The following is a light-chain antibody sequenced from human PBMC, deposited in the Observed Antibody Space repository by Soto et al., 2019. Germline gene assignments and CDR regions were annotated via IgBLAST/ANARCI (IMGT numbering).Light chain of an antibody. Sequence: EIVMTQSPATLSVSPGERATLSCRASQSVSSNLAWYQQKPGQAPRLLIYGASTRATGIPARFSGSGSGTEFPLTISSLQSEDFAVYYCQQYNNWRRTFGQGTKVEIK. J-gene: IGKJ1*01. CDR3: QQYNNWRRT. CDR2: GAS. CDR1: QSVSSN. V-gene: IGKV3-15*01.